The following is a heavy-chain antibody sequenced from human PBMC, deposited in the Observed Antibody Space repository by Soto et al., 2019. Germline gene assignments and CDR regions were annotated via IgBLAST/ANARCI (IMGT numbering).Heavy chain of an antibody. CDR2: IKQDGSEK. Sequence: GGSLRLSCAASGFTFSSYWMSWVRQAPGKGPEWVANIKQDGSEKYYVDSVKGRFTISRDNAKNSLYLQMNSLRAEDTAVYYCARDFGLVGATCDYWGQGTLVTVSS. J-gene: IGHJ4*02. CDR3: ARDFGLVGATCDY. CDR1: GFTFSSYW. V-gene: IGHV3-7*03. D-gene: IGHD1-26*01.